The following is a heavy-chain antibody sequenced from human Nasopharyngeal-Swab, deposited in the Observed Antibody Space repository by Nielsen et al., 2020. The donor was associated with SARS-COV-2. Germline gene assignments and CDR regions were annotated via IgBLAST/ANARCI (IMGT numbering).Heavy chain of an antibody. J-gene: IGHJ6*02. CDR1: GFTFDDYA. CDR2: ISWNSGSI. D-gene: IGHD3-10*01. Sequence: GGSLRLSCAASGFTFDDYAMLWVRQAPGKGLAWVSGISWNSGSIGYADSVKGRFTISRDNAKNSLYLQMNSLRAEDTALYYCALGPYYYGSGSAPTQYGMDVWGQGTTVTVSS. CDR3: ALGPYYYGSGSAPTQYGMDV. V-gene: IGHV3-9*01.